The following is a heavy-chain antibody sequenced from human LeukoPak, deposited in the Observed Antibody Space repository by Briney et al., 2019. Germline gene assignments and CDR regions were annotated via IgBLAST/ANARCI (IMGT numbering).Heavy chain of an antibody. CDR1: GFTFSRYS. V-gene: IGHV3-21*01. CDR2: ISGSSTYI. CDR3: ARDGIGASGDYYWYFDL. D-gene: IGHD2-21*01. J-gene: IGHJ2*01. Sequence: GGSLRLSCAASGFTFSRYSVNWVRRAPGKGLEWVSSISGSSTYIYYADSVKGRFTISRDDAENSVYLQMNSLRVDDTAVYYCARDGIGASGDYYWYFDLWGRGTLLTVSS.